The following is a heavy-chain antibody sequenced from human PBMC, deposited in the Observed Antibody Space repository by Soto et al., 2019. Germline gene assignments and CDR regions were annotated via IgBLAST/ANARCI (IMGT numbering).Heavy chain of an antibody. V-gene: IGHV1-69*02. CDR2: IIPILGIA. CDR1: GGTFSSYT. J-gene: IGHJ5*02. Sequence: QVQLVQSGAEVKKPGSSVKVSCKASGGTFSSYTIRWVRQAPGQGLEWMGRIIPILGIANYAKKFQGRVTITAEKSTSTAYIELRSLRTEDKAVYYCARLISVYCSGGSCYSRWWFDPWGQGTLVTGSS. D-gene: IGHD2-15*01. CDR3: ARLISVYCSGGSCYSRWWFDP.